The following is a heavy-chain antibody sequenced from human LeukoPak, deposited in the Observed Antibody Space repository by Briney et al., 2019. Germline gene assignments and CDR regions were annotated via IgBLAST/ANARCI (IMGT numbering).Heavy chain of an antibody. CDR3: ARESGPDTAMVTSESVFDY. J-gene: IGHJ4*02. V-gene: IGHV4-30-2*01. CDR2: IYHSGST. D-gene: IGHD5-18*01. Sequence: SETLSLTCTVSGGSISSGGYYWSWIRQPPGKGLEWIGYIYHSGSTYYNPSLKSRVTISVDRSKNQFSLKLSSVTAADTAVYYCARESGPDTAMVTSESVFDYWGQGTLVTVSS. CDR1: GGSISSGGYY.